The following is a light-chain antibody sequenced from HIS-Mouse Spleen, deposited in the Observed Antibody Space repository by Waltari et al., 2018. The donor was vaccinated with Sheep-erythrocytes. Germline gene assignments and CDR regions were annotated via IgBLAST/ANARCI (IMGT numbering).Light chain of an antibody. CDR1: KLGDKY. Sequence: SYELTQPPSVSVSPGQTASITCSGDKLGDKYACWYQQKPGQSPVLVIYQDSKRPSGIRERFSGSNAGNTATLTIGGTQAMDEADYYCQAWDSSTAVFGGGTKLTVL. V-gene: IGLV3-1*01. CDR2: QDS. CDR3: QAWDSSTAV. J-gene: IGLJ2*01.